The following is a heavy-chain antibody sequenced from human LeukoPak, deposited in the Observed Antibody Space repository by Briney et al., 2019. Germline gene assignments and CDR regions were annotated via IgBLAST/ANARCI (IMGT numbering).Heavy chain of an antibody. D-gene: IGHD1-26*01. CDR3: ARDQFIVGALPTYYMDV. CDR1: GFTFSSYA. V-gene: IGHV3-30*01. J-gene: IGHJ6*03. CDR2: ISYDGSNK. Sequence: PGGSLRLSCAASGFTFSSYAMHWVRQAPGKGLEWVAVISYDGSNKYYADSVKGRFTISRDNSKNTLYLQMNSLRAEDTAVYYCARDQFIVGALPTYYMDVWGKGTTVTVSS.